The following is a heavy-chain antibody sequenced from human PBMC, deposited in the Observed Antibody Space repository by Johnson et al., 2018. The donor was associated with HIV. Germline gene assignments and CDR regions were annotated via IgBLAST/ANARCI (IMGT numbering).Heavy chain of an antibody. D-gene: IGHD3-22*01. CDR2: INWNGGRT. J-gene: IGHJ3*02. V-gene: IGHV3-20*04. CDR1: GFTFDDSG. Sequence: VQLVESGGGVVQPGRSLRLSCAASGFTFDDSGMSWVRQAPGKGLEWLSCINWNGGRTGYADSVKGRFTISRDNSKNTLFLQMNSLRAEDTAVYYCVRRFYDSSACDIWGQGTLVTVSS. CDR3: VRRFYDSSACDI.